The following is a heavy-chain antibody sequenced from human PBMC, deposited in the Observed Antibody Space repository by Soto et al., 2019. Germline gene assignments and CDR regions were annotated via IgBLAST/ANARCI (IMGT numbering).Heavy chain of an antibody. CDR2: IIPIFGTA. CDR1: GGTFSSYA. Sequence: VKVSCKASGGTFSSYAISWVRQAPGQGLEWMGGIIPIFGTANYAQKFQGRVTITADESTSTAYMELSSLRSEDTAVYYCARGYYYDSSGYPSFDYWGQGTLVTVSS. J-gene: IGHJ4*02. D-gene: IGHD3-22*01. V-gene: IGHV1-69*01. CDR3: ARGYYYDSSGYPSFDY.